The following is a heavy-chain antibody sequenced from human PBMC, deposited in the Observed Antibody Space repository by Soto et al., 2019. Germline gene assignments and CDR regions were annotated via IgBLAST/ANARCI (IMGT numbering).Heavy chain of an antibody. Sequence: QVQLVESGGGLVKPGGSLRLSCAASGFTFSDYYMSWIRQAPGKGLEWVSYISSSSSYTNYADSVKGRFTISRDNAKNSLYLQMNSLRAEDTAVYYCARVHTDDAFDSWGQGTMVTVSS. D-gene: IGHD1-1*01. CDR3: ARVHTDDAFDS. CDR1: GFTFSDYY. CDR2: ISSSSSYT. V-gene: IGHV3-11*05. J-gene: IGHJ3*02.